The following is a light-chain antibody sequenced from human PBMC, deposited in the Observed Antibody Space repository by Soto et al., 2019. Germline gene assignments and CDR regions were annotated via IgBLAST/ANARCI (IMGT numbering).Light chain of an antibody. Sequence: QAVVTQPPSASGTPGQRVTISCSGSSSNIASNPVNWYQQFPGTAPKLVIYSNNQRPSGVPDRFSGSRSGTSASLAISGLQSEDEADYYCAAWDGSLKGALFGGGTKLTVL. CDR3: AAWDGSLKGAL. V-gene: IGLV1-44*01. J-gene: IGLJ2*01. CDR2: SNN. CDR1: SSNIASNP.